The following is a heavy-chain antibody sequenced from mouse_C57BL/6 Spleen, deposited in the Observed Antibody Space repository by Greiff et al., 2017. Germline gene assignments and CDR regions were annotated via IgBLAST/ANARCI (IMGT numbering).Heavy chain of an antibody. D-gene: IGHD4-1*01. CDR3: ARMTGTERYYYAMDY. CDR1: GFSLSTFGMG. Sequence: QVTLKVSGPGILQPSQTLSLTCSFSGFSLSTFGMGVGWIRQPSGKGLEWLAHIWWDDDKYYNPSLKSRPTISKDTSKNQVFLKIANVDTADTATYYCARMTGTERYYYAMDYWGQGTSVTVSS. J-gene: IGHJ4*01. V-gene: IGHV8-8*01. CDR2: IWWDDDK.